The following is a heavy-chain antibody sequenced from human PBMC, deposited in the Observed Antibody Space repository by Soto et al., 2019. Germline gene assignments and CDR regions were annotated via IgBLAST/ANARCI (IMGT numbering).Heavy chain of an antibody. J-gene: IGHJ4*02. CDR1: GGTFSSYA. D-gene: IGHD3-22*01. CDR3: ASYDSSGYYYSC. CDR2: IIPIFGTA. Sequence: VKVSCKASGGTFSSYAISWVRQAPGQGLEWMGGIIPIFGTANYAQKFQGRVTITADESTSTAYMELSSLRSEDTAVYYCASYDSSGYYYSCWGQGTPVTVSS. V-gene: IGHV1-69*13.